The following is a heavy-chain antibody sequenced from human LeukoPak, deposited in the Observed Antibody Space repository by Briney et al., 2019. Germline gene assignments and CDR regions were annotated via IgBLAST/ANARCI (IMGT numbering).Heavy chain of an antibody. CDR3: ARDRDCSGYLWFDT. V-gene: IGHV4-59*11. J-gene: IGHJ5*02. CDR2: IYYTGST. D-gene: IGHD3-22*01. Sequence: SETLSLTCTVSGGSISSHYSNWIRQPPGKGLEWIGFIYYTGSTHYNPSLKSRVTISVDTSKSQFSLNLTSVTAADTAVYYCARDRDCSGYLWFDTWGQGTLVTVSS. CDR1: GGSISSHY.